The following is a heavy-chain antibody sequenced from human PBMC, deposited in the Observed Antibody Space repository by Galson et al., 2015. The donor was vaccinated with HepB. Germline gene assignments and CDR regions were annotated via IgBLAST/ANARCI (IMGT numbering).Heavy chain of an antibody. CDR1: GYTFTSYY. D-gene: IGHD3-3*01. CDR3: ARGRDFWSGYYGY. CDR2: IIPIFGTA. J-gene: IGHJ4*02. Sequence: SVKVSCKASGYTFTSYYMHWVRQAPGQGLEWMGGIIPIFGTANYAQKFQGRVTITADESTSTAYMELSSLRSEDTAVYYCARGRDFWSGYYGYWGQGTLGTVSS. V-gene: IGHV1-69*13.